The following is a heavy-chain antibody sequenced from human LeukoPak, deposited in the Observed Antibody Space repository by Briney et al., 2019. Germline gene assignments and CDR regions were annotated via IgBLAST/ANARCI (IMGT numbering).Heavy chain of an antibody. J-gene: IGHJ4*02. Sequence: GGSLRLSCAASGFTFSSYAMNWVRQAPGKGLEWVAVISYDGRNIHYPDSVKGRFTISRDISTDTLWLQMDSLRTEDTAVYYCAKGPLRGTAAAIDYWGQGTLVTVSS. V-gene: IGHV3-30*18. CDR2: ISYDGRNI. CDR3: AKGPLRGTAAAIDY. D-gene: IGHD2-2*01. CDR1: GFTFSSYA.